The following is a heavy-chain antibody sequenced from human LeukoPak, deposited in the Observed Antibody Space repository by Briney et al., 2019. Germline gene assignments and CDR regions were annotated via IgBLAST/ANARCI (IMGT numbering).Heavy chain of an antibody. CDR2: IYSGGST. V-gene: IGHV3-53*01. J-gene: IGHJ4*02. CDR1: GFTVSSNY. CDR3: AQEMSLDWNYAGY. D-gene: IGHD1-7*01. Sequence: QPGGSLRLSCAASGFTVSSNYMSWVRQAPGKGLEWVSVIYSGGSTYYADSVKGRFTISRDNSKNTLYLQMNSLRAEDTAVYYCAQEMSLDWNYAGYWGQGTLVTVSS.